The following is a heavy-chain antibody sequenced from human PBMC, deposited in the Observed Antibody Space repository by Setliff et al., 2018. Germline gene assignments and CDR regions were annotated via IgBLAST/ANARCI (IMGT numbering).Heavy chain of an antibody. CDR3: ARVRITPYCMDV. V-gene: IGHV4-34*12. J-gene: IGHJ6*03. CDR1: GGSFSGYY. Sequence: SETLSLTCAVYGGSFSGYYWSWIRQPPGKRLEWIGEIIHSGSTNYNPSLKSRVTMSIDTSKNQFSLKLNSVTAADMAVYFCARVRITPYCMDVWGKGTTVTVSS. D-gene: IGHD3-10*01. CDR2: IIHSGST.